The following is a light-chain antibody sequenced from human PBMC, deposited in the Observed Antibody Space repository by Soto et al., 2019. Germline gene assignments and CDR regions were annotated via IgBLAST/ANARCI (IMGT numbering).Light chain of an antibody. J-gene: IGKJ1*01. V-gene: IGKV1-5*01. CDR3: QQYDSYSWT. CDR1: QSISRW. CDR2: DAS. Sequence: DIPLTQSPSTLSASVGDRVSITCRASQSISRWVAWYQQKPGQAPNLLIFDASTLQSGVPLRFSGSGSGTEFTLSISSLQPDDFATYYCQQYDSYSWTFGQGTKVEIE.